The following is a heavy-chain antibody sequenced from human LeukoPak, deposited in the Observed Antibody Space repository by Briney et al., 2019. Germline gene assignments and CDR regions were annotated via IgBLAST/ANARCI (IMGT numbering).Heavy chain of an antibody. CDR2: IYYSGST. D-gene: IGHD3-22*01. J-gene: IGHJ4*02. V-gene: IGHV4-39*07. Sequence: SETLSLTCTVSGGSISSSSYYWGWIRQPPGKGLEWIGSIYYSGSTYYNPSLNIRVTISVDTSKNQFSLNLRSVTAADTAVYYCAREILYDSTGYYLRGQGTLVTVSS. CDR3: AREILYDSTGYYL. CDR1: GGSISSSSYY.